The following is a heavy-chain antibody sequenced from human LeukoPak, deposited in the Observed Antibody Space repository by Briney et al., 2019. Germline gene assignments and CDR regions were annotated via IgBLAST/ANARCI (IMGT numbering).Heavy chain of an antibody. V-gene: IGHV3-23*01. Sequence: GGSLRLYCAASGFTFSSYAMSWVRQAPGKGLEWVSAISGSGGSTYYADSVKGRFTISRDNSKNTLFLQMNCLRAEDTAVYYCAKGRYYYDSSDAFDIWGQGTMVTVSS. J-gene: IGHJ3*02. D-gene: IGHD3-22*01. CDR3: AKGRYYYDSSDAFDI. CDR2: ISGSGGST. CDR1: GFTFSSYA.